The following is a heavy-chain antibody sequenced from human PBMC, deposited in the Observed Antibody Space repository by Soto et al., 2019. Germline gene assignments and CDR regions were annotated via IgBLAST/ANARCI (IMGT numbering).Heavy chain of an antibody. D-gene: IGHD1-1*01. V-gene: IGHV3-23*01. CDR1: GFTFSSYA. CDR2: ISGSGGST. CDR3: AKDQAGIYYYYGMDV. Sequence: EVLLLESGGGLVQPGGSLRLSCAASGFTFSSYAMSWVRQAPGKGLEWVSAISGSGGSTYYADSVKGRFTISRDNSKNTLYLQMNSLRAEDTAVYYCAKDQAGIYYYYGMDVWGQGTTVTVSS. J-gene: IGHJ6*02.